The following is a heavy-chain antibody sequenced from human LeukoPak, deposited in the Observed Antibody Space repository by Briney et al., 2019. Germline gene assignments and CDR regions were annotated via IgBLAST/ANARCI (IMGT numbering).Heavy chain of an antibody. CDR1: GYNFASYW. V-gene: IGHV5-51*01. CDR3: ARLLRFLEIQGTH. Sequence: GESLKISCKGSGYNFASYWIGWVRQMPGKGLEWMGIIYPGNSDTTYSPSFQGQVTISADRSISTAFLQWSSLKASDTAMYYCARLLRFLEIQGTHWGQGTLVTVSS. D-gene: IGHD3-3*01. CDR2: IYPGNSDT. J-gene: IGHJ4*02.